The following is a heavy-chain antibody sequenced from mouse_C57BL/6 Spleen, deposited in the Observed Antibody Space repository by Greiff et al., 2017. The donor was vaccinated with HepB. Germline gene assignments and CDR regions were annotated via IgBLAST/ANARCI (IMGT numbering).Heavy chain of an antibody. CDR2: IYPRSGNS. D-gene: IGHD4-1*01. CDR1: GYTFTSYG. J-gene: IGHJ1*03. V-gene: IGHV1-81*01. CDR3: ARHSGTPWYFDV. Sequence: QVQLQQSGAELARPGASVKLSCKASGYTFTSYGISWVKQRTGQGLEWIGEIYPRSGNSYYNEKFKGKATLTADKSSSTAYMELRSLTSEDAAVYFSARHSGTPWYFDVWGTGTTVTVSS.